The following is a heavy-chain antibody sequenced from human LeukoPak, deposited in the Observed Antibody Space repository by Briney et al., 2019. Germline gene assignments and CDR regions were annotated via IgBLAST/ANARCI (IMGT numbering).Heavy chain of an antibody. J-gene: IGHJ4*02. CDR3: ARVEAAHVN. D-gene: IGHD6-13*01. V-gene: IGHV3-66*01. CDR2: IYGGGST. CDR1: GFTLSGKY. Sequence: GGSLRLSCAASGFTLSGKYMSWVRQAPGKGLEWVSVIYGGGSTYYADSVKGRFTISRDNSKNTLYLQMNSLRAEDTAVYYCARVEAAHVNWGQGTLVTVSS.